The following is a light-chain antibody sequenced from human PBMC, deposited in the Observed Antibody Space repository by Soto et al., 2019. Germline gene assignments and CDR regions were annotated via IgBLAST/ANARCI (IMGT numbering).Light chain of an antibody. J-gene: IGKJ1*01. CDR1: QRIRNW. CDR2: DAS. CDR3: QEYNSYTWT. V-gene: IGKV1-5*01. Sequence: DIQMHKSHSTMSASVGESVTITRRASQRIRNWLAWYQQKPGKVNKLLIYDASSLASGVPSRFSGSGSGTEFTLTISSLQPDEFASFYCQEYNSYTWTVGNGNKVDIK.